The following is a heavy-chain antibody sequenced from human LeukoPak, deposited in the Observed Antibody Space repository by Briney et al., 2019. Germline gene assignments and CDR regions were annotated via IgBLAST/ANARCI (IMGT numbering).Heavy chain of an antibody. CDR1: GGSISSSSYY. CDR2: IYYSGSS. D-gene: IGHD1-26*01. V-gene: IGHV4-39*01. CDR3: ASRPNVGNYYYYYYMDV. J-gene: IGHJ6*03. Sequence: SETLSLTCTVSGGSISSSSYYWGWIRQPPGKGLEWIGSIYYSGSSYYNPSLKSRVTISVDTSKNQFSLKLSSVTAADTAVYYCASRPNVGNYYYYYYMDVWGKGTTVTVSS.